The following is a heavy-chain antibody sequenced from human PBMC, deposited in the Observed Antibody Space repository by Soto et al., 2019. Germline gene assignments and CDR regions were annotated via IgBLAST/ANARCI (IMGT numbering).Heavy chain of an antibody. CDR2: ISTYDGNT. V-gene: IGHV1-18*04. Sequence: ASVKVSCKASGYTFTTYGITWVRQAPGQGLEWMGWISTYDGNTNYAQKVQGRASMTTDPSTSTAYMELRSLRSDDTAVYYCARGPATAYSSSSFDYWGQGTLVTVSS. J-gene: IGHJ4*02. CDR3: ARGPATAYSSSSFDY. D-gene: IGHD6-6*01. CDR1: GYTFTTYG.